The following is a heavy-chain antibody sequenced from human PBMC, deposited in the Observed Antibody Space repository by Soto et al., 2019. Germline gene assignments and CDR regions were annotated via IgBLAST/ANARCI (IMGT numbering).Heavy chain of an antibody. V-gene: IGHV1-18*01. D-gene: IGHD6-19*01. CDR1: GYTFTSYG. CDR3: ARVDDASGWSLGDFDY. CDR2: ISAYNGNT. J-gene: IGHJ4*02. Sequence: ASVKVSCKASGYTFTSYGISWVRQAPGQGLEWMGWISAYNGNTNYAQKLQGRVTMTTDTSTSTAYMELRSLRSDDTAVYYCARVDDASGWSLGDFDYWGQGTLVTVS.